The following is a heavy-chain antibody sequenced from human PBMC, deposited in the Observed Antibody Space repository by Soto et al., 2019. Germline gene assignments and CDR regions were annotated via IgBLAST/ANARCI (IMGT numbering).Heavy chain of an antibody. D-gene: IGHD6-19*01. CDR3: PIGPRLWLAGGGY. Sequence: PSETLSLTCAVYGGSFSGYYWSWIRQPPGKGLEWLGEINHSGITDYNPSLKSRITISIDTSKKQFSLKLNSVTAAAPAVYFCPIGPRLWLAGGGYWGQGTQVTVSS. CDR2: INHSGIT. CDR1: GGSFSGYY. V-gene: IGHV4-34*01. J-gene: IGHJ4*02.